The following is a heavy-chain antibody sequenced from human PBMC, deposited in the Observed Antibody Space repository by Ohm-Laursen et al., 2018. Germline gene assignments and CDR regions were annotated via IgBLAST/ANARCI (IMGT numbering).Heavy chain of an antibody. V-gene: IGHV3-9*01. CDR2: ISWNSGRI. CDR1: GFTFDDYA. J-gene: IGHJ4*02. D-gene: IGHD2-2*01. CDR3: AKGDCSSTSCFGPMFGD. Sequence: SLRLSCAASGFTFDDYAMHWVRHAPGKGLEWVSSISWNSGRIGYADSVKGRFTISRDSAKNSLFLQMNSLRAEDTAVYYCAKGDCSSTSCFGPMFGDWGQGSLVTVSS.